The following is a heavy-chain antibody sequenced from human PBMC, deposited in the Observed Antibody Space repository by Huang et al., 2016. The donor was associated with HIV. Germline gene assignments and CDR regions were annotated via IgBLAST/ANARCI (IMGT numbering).Heavy chain of an antibody. CDR1: GCTFSNAW. CDR2: IKSKSDGGTT. J-gene: IGHJ3*02. V-gene: IGHV3-15*01. D-gene: IGHD4-17*01. Sequence: EVQLVESGGGLVKPGGSFRLPGGASGCTFSNAWMSGVRRAPGKGLELVGRIKSKSDGGTTDYAAPVKGRLTISRDDSKNTLYLQMNTLKTEDTAVYYCTTDRDYGDYVADAFDIWGQGTMVTVSS. CDR3: TTDRDYGDYVADAFDI.